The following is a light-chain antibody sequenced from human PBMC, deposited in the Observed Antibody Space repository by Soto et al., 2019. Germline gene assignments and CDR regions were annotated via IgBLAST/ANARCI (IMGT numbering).Light chain of an antibody. CDR1: QTVRNNY. CDR2: DAS. J-gene: IGKJ3*01. V-gene: IGKV3-20*01. CDR3: QQTSSAPFP. Sequence: VLTQSPCTLSLSPGERATLSCRASQTVRNNYLAWYQQKPGQAPRLLIYDASSRATGIPDRFSGGGSGTDFTLTITSLQPEDFATYYCQQTSSAPFPFGPGTKVAIK.